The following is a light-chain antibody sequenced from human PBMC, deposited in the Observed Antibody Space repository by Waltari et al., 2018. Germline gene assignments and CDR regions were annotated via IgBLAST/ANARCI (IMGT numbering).Light chain of an antibody. Sequence: QSVLTQPPSLSGAPGQTVTISFAGSAPTLGAGLAVHCYRHFPGTAPELLIYGDDNRPSGVPGRFSGSRSGTSASLAITGLQAEDEADYYCQSYDNTLSLFVIFGGGTKLTVL. CDR2: GDD. J-gene: IGLJ2*01. CDR1: APTLGAGLA. CDR3: QSYDNTLSLFVI. V-gene: IGLV1-40*01.